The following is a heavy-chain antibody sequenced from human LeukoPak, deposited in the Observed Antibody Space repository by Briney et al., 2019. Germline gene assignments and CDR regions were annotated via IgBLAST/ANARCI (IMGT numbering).Heavy chain of an antibody. CDR2: ISSSSSYI. V-gene: IGHV3-21*01. Sequence: PGGSLRLSCAASRFTFSNYWMSWVRQAPGKGLEWVSSISSSSSYIYYADSVKGRFTISRDNAKNSLYLQMNSLRAEDTAVYYCARVGDGSYCYWGQGTMVTVSS. J-gene: IGHJ4*02. CDR3: ARVGDGSYCY. D-gene: IGHD1-26*01. CDR1: RFTFSNYW.